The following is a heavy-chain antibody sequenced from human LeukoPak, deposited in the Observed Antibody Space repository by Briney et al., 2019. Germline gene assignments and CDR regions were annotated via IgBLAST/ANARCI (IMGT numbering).Heavy chain of an antibody. D-gene: IGHD3-22*01. V-gene: IGHV4-34*01. J-gene: IGHJ1*01. CDR3: ASPKGDDSGGYYTWYFHH. CDR1: GGSFSGYY. Sequence: SETLSLTRAVYGGSFSGYYWSWIRQPPGKGLEWIGEINHSGSTNYNPSLKSRVTISVDTSKNQFTLKLSSVTAADTAVYFCASPKGDDSGGYYTWYFHHWGQGILVTVSS. CDR2: INHSGST.